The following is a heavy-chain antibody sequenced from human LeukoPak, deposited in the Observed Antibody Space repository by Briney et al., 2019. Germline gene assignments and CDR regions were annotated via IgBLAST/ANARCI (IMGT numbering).Heavy chain of an antibody. V-gene: IGHV1-8*03. J-gene: IGHJ5*02. CDR2: MNPNSGNT. CDR3: ARSPLAKYYYDTSGYLNWFDP. CDR1: GYTFTSYD. Sequence: ASVKVSCKASGYTFTSYDINWVRQATGQGLEWMGWMNPNSGNTGYAQKFQGRVTITRNTSISTAYMELSSLRSEDTAVYYCARSPLAKYYYDTSGYLNWFDPWGQGTLVTVSS. D-gene: IGHD3-22*01.